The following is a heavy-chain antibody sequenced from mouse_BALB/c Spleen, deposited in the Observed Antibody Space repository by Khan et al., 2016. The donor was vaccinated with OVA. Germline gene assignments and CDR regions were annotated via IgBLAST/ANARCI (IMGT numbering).Heavy chain of an antibody. CDR1: GYSITSDYA. D-gene: IGHD1-1*01. V-gene: IGHV3-2*02. Sequence: EVQLQESGPGLVKPSQSLSLTCTVTGYSITSDYAWNWIRQFPGNKLEWMGYISYSGRTSYNPSLKSRISITRYTTKHQFFLQLNSVNTEDTATYYCARSGTITTVVATDLDYWGQGTTLTVSS. CDR2: ISYSGRT. CDR3: ARSGTITTVVATDLDY. J-gene: IGHJ2*01.